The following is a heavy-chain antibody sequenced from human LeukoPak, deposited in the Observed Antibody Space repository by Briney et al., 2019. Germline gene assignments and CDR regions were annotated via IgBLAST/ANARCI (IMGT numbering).Heavy chain of an antibody. CDR3: ARTGYCSSTGGRGGGYYYYGMDV. J-gene: IGHJ6*02. V-gene: IGHV1-69*13. CDR1: GGTFSSYG. Sequence: ASVKVSCKASGGTFSSYGISWVRQAPGQGLEWMGGIIPIFGTANYAQKFQGRVTITADESTSTAYMELSSLRSEDTAVYYCARTGYCSSTGGRGGGYYYYGMDVWGQGTTVTVSS. D-gene: IGHD2-2*01. CDR2: IIPIFGTA.